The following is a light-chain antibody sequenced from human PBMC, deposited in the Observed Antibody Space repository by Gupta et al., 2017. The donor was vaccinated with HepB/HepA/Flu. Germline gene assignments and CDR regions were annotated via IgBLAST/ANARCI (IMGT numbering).Light chain of an antibody. CDR1: TGAVTSGHY. V-gene: IGLV7-46*01. CDR2: DTS. Sequence: QAVVTQEPSLTVSPGGTVTLTCGSSTGAVTSGHYPYWFQQKPGHAPRTLIYDTSKTHSWTPERFSGSLLGDKAALTLSGAQPEDESEYYCLLYDTGVGVFGGGTKLTVL. CDR3: LLYDTGVGV. J-gene: IGLJ3*02.